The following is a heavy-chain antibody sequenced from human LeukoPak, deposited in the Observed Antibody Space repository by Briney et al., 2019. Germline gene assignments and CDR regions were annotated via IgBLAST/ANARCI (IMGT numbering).Heavy chain of an antibody. CDR2: INHSGST. CDR1: GGSFSGYY. V-gene: IGHV4-34*01. Sequence: PSETLSLTCAVYGGSFSGYYWSWIRQPPGKGLEWIGEINHSGSTNYNPSLKSRVTISVDTSKNQCSLKLSSVTAADTAVYYCARGLNYYDSSGYSDYWGQGTLVTVSS. J-gene: IGHJ4*02. D-gene: IGHD3-22*01. CDR3: ARGLNYYDSSGYSDY.